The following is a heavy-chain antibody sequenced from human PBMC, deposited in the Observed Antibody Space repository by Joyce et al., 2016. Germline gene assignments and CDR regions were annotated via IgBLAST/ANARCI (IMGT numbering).Heavy chain of an antibody. CDR3: ARDRAYYFDSSGNFDY. V-gene: IGHV3-21*06. J-gene: IGHJ4*02. D-gene: IGHD3-22*01. Sequence: DVQLVESGGGLVKPGGSLRLSCTASGFTFNAYTMNWVRQAPGKGLEWVSSISSSSDYKYYADSVEGRFTISRDNAKNSLFLQMNSLRGEDTAVYFCARDRAYYFDSSGNFDYCGRGTLVTVSS. CDR1: GFTFNAYT. CDR2: ISSSSDYK.